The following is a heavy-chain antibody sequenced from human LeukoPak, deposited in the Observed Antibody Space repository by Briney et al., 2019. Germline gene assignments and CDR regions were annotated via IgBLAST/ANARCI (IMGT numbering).Heavy chain of an antibody. CDR3: VRGLDYFDY. Sequence: GGSLRLSCAASGFIFSNYAMGWGRQAPGKGLEWVSSITGRGGNTYYADSAKGRFTFSRDNSKNTLHLQMNSLRAEDTGVYYCVRGLDYFDYWGQGTLVTVSS. J-gene: IGHJ4*02. CDR2: ITGRGGNT. V-gene: IGHV3-23*01. CDR1: GFIFSNYA. D-gene: IGHD6-6*01.